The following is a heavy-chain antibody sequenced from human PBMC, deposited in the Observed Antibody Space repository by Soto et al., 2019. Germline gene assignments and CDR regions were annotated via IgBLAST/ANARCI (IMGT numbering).Heavy chain of an antibody. CDR2: ISGSDDST. V-gene: IGHV3-23*01. Sequence: EVQLLESGGGLVQPGGSLRLSCAASGFTFNNYAMTWVRQAPGKGLEWVSTISGSDDSTYYADSVKGRLTISRDNSKNALYLQMSSLRAEDKDLYYCVKDWTGDTCPCMDVWGQGTTVTVSS. J-gene: IGHJ6*01. CDR1: GFTFNNYA. CDR3: VKDWTGDTCPCMDV. D-gene: IGHD2-8*02.